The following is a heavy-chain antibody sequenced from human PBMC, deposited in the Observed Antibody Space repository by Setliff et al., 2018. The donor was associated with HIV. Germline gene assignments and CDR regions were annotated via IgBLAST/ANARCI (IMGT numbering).Heavy chain of an antibody. CDR1: GGTFSSYA. D-gene: IGHD3-16*02. Sequence: SVKVSCKASGGTFSSYAISWVRQAPGQGLEWMGGIIPIFGTANYAQKFQGRVTITADESTSTAYMELRSLRSDDTAVYYWARVPTRGPGELSNFDYWGQGTLVTVSS. CDR3: ARVPTRGPGELSNFDY. CDR2: IIPIFGTA. V-gene: IGHV1-69*13. J-gene: IGHJ4*02.